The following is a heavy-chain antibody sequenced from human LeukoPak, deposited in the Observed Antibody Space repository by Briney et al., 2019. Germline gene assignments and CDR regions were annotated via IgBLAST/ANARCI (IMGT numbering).Heavy chain of an antibody. J-gene: IGHJ3*02. CDR3: ARVGVSDAFDI. CDR1: GFTFSSYW. Sequence: GGSLRLSCVASGFTFSSYWMSWVRQAPGKGLEWVANIKQDGSEKYYVDSVKGRFTISRDNAKNSLYLQMNSLRAEDTAVYYCARVGVSDAFDIWGQGTMVTVSS. CDR2: IKQDGSEK. V-gene: IGHV3-7*01. D-gene: IGHD3-16*01.